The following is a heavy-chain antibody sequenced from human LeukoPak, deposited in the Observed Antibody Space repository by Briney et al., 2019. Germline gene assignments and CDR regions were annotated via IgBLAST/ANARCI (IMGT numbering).Heavy chain of an antibody. CDR1: GFTFSSYA. D-gene: IGHD3-16*01. Sequence: PGGSLRLSCAASGFTFSSYAMSWVRQAPGKGLEWVSYISSTGNTIYYADSVKGRFTISRDSAKNSLYLQMNSLRAEDTAVFYCAGGKSYGAVDYWGQGTLVTVSS. CDR3: AGGKSYGAVDY. V-gene: IGHV3-48*04. CDR2: ISSTGNTI. J-gene: IGHJ4*02.